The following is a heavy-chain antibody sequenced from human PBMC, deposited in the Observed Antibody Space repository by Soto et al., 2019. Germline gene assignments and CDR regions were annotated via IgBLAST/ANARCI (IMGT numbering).Heavy chain of an antibody. CDR2: IFYSGST. D-gene: IGHD2-21*02. Sequence: SSETLSLTCTVYGGSISSYYWSWIRQPPGKGLEWIGYIFYSGSTNYNPSLKSRVTISVDTSKNQFSLKLSSVTAADTAVYYCARDLWGYCGADCYPLDVWGQGTTVTVSS. V-gene: IGHV4-59*01. CDR1: GGSISSYY. CDR3: ARDLWGYCGADCYPLDV. J-gene: IGHJ6*02.